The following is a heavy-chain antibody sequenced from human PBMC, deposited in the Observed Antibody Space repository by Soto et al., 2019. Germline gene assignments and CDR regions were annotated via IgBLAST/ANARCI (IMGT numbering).Heavy chain of an antibody. D-gene: IGHD2-8*01. CDR2: ISTSGDGT. Sequence: EVQLLESGGGLVQPGGSLGLSCAASGFTFSSYAMTWVRQAPGKGLEWVSGISTSGDGTYYADSVKGRFTISRDNSKNTLCLQMNSLRAEDTAVYYCATLARTKDFDYWGQGTLVTVSS. CDR3: ATLARTKDFDY. V-gene: IGHV3-23*01. CDR1: GFTFSSYA. J-gene: IGHJ4*02.